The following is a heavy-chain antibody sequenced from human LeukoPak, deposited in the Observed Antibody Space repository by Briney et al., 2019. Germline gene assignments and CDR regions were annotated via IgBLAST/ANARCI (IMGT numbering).Heavy chain of an antibody. J-gene: IGHJ5*02. CDR1: GYTFTGHY. CDR3: ARGALLRRQQLVRVNWFDP. D-gene: IGHD6-13*01. Sequence: ASVKVSCKASGYTFTGHYMHWVRQAPGQGLEWMGRINPNSGGTNYAQKFQGRVTMTRDTSISTAYMELSRLRSDDTAVYYCARGALLRRQQLVRVNWFDPWGQGTLVTVSS. CDR2: INPNSGGT. V-gene: IGHV1-2*06.